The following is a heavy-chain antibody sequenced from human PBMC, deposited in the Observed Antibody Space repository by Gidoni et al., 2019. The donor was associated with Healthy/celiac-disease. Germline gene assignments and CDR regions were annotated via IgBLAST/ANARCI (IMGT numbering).Heavy chain of an antibody. CDR2: ISSSSSYI. CDR1: GSTFSSYS. J-gene: IGHJ5*02. Sequence: EVQLVESGGGLVKPGGSLSLSCAASGSTFSSYSMTWVRQAPGKGLEWVSSISSSSSYIYYADSVKGRFTISRDNAKNSLYLQMNSLRAEDTAVYYCARERGGRGRIAARGWFDPWGQGTLVTVSS. D-gene: IGHD6-6*01. CDR3: ARERGGRGRIAARGWFDP. V-gene: IGHV3-21*01.